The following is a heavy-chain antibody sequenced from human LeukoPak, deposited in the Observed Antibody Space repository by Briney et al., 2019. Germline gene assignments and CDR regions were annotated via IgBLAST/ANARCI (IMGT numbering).Heavy chain of an antibody. CDR3: AREVEYYFDY. CDR2: ISNGGSNK. V-gene: IGHV3-30*03. J-gene: IGHJ4*02. CDR1: GFTFSSYG. D-gene: IGHD5-24*01. Sequence: PGGSLRLSCAASGFTFSSYGMHWVRQAPGKGLEWVAVISNGGSNKYYADSVKGRFTISRDNSKSTLYLQMNSLRAEDTAVYYCAREVEYYFDYWGQGTLVTVSS.